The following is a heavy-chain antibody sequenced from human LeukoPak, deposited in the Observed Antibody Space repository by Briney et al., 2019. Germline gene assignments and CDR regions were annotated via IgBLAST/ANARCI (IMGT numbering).Heavy chain of an antibody. V-gene: IGHV3-23*01. J-gene: IGHJ4*02. Sequence: GGSLRLSCAASGFTFSSYAMNWVRQAPGKGLEWVSGMSGIGGRTYYADSVEGRFTISRDNSKNTLYLQVNSLRAEDTAGYYCAKVGGTSGWLVPLDCWGQGTLVTVSS. CDR1: GFTFSSYA. D-gene: IGHD6-19*01. CDR3: AKVGGTSGWLVPLDC. CDR2: MSGIGGRT.